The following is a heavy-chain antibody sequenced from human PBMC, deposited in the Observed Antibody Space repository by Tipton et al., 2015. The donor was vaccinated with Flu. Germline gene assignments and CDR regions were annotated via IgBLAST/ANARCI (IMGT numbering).Heavy chain of an antibody. V-gene: IGHV4-4*07. Sequence: LRLSCTVSGDSISRFYWSWIRQSAGKGLEWIGRIYINGSTNYNPSLKSRVTLSVDTSKNQFFLRLRSVTAADTAVYYCAAEPHSYYYAMDVWGQGTTVTVSS. CDR3: AAEPHSYYYAMDV. J-gene: IGHJ6*02. CDR2: IYINGST. CDR1: GDSISRFY.